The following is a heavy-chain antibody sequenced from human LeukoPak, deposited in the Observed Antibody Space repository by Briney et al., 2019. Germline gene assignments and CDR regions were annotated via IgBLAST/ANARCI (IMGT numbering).Heavy chain of an antibody. CDR2: ISGSGGST. CDR3: VKVGLLWFGESSWAFDI. D-gene: IGHD3-10*01. J-gene: IGHJ3*02. Sequence: GGSLRLSCAASGFTFSSYAMSWVRQAPGKGLEWVSAISGSGGSTYYADSVKGRFTISRDNSKNTLYLQMSSLRAEDTAVYYCVKVGLLWFGESSWAFDIWGQGTMVTVSS. CDR1: GFTFSSYA. V-gene: IGHV3-23*01.